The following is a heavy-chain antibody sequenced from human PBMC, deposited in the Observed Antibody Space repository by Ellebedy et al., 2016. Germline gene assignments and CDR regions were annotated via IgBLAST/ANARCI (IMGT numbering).Heavy chain of an antibody. CDR2: MNPNSGNT. V-gene: IGHV1-8*02. J-gene: IGHJ5*02. CDR1: GGTFSSYA. D-gene: IGHD2-15*01. CDR3: ARDLPGGGSCYWFDP. Sequence: ASVKVSCKASGGTFSSYAISWVRQATGQGLEWMGWMNPNSGNTGYAQKFQGRVTMTRNTSISTAYMELSSLRSEDTAVYYCARDLPGGGSCYWFDPWGQGTLVTVSS.